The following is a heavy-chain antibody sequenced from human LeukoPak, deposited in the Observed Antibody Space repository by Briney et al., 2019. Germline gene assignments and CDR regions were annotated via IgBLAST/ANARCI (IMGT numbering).Heavy chain of an antibody. CDR3: ARDLPGQQLVSDF. D-gene: IGHD6-13*01. V-gene: IGHV1-18*01. CDR1: GYTFPSYG. J-gene: IGHJ4*02. CDR2: ISSYSGNT. Sequence: ASVKVSCKASGYTFPSYGISWVRQAPGQGLEWVGWISSYSGNTNYAQSFRGRVTMTTDTSTSTAYMELRSLRSDDTAVYYCARDLPGQQLVSDFWGQGTLVTVSS.